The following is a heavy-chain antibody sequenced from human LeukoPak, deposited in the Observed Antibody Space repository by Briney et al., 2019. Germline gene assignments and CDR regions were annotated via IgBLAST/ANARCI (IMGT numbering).Heavy chain of an antibody. V-gene: IGHV1-18*04. Sequence: ASVTVSCKASGYTFTSYYMHWVRQAPGQGLEWMGWISAYNGNTNYAQKLQGRVTMTTDTSTSTAYMELRSLRSDDTAVYYCARDGAVSITMTYYGMDVWGQGTTVTVSS. J-gene: IGHJ6*02. CDR2: ISAYNGNT. CDR1: GYTFTSYY. CDR3: ARDGAVSITMTYYGMDV. D-gene: IGHD3-22*01.